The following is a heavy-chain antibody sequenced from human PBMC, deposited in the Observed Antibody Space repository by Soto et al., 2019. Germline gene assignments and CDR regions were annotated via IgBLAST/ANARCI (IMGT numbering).Heavy chain of an antibody. V-gene: IGHV3-21*06. J-gene: IGHJ5*01. Sequence: GGSLRLSCVASGFTFSRYGMNWLRQAPGKGLEWVASISSSTSYVYYADSVKGSFSTSRDNAKNILYLEMYALRTEDKAVYYCARDPSEGRVGNWFESWGQGTLVTVSS. D-gene: IGHD2-2*01. CDR1: GFTFSRYG. CDR3: ARDPSEGRVGNWFES. CDR2: ISSSTSYV.